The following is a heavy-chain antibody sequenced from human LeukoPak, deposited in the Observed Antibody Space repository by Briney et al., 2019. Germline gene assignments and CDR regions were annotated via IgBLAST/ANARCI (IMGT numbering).Heavy chain of an antibody. D-gene: IGHD3-10*01. Sequence: PSETLSLTCTVSGGSISSYYWSWIRQPPGKGLEWIGYIYYRGSTNYNPSLKSRVTISVDTSKNQFSLKLSSVTAADTAVYYCAREVSGPLWFGDERAFDIWGQGTMVTVSS. CDR1: GGSISSYY. J-gene: IGHJ3*02. V-gene: IGHV4-59*01. CDR3: AREVSGPLWFGDERAFDI. CDR2: IYYRGST.